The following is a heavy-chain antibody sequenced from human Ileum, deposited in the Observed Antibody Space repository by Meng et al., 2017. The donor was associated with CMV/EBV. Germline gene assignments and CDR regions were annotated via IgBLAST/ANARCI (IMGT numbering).Heavy chain of an antibody. CDR2: ISTHGNSA. Sequence: GGSLRLSCAASGFTFSSYWMYWVRQAPGKGLLWVSRISTHGNSATYADSVKGRFTISRDNAKNTLYLQMSNLRAEDTAVYYCAAGFNRADYWGQGTLVTVSS. D-gene: IGHD1-14*01. J-gene: IGHJ4*02. CDR1: GFTFSSYW. CDR3: AAGFNRADY. V-gene: IGHV3-74*01.